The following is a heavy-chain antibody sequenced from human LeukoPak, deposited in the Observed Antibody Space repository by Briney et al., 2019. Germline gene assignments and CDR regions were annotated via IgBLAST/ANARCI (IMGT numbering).Heavy chain of an antibody. CDR1: GYSINSGYY. J-gene: IGHJ3*02. CDR3: ARVYCSSTSCYGRELRREVAFDI. V-gene: IGHV4-38-2*02. D-gene: IGHD2-2*01. CDR2: IYHSGGT. Sequence: SETLSLTCTVSGYSINSGYYWGWIRQPPGKGLEWIGSIYHSGGTYYNPSLKSRVTISVDTSKNQFSLKLSSVTAADTAVYYCARVYCSSTSCYGRELRREVAFDIWGQGTMVTVSS.